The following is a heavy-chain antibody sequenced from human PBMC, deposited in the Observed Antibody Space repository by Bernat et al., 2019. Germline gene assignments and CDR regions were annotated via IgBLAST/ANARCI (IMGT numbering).Heavy chain of an antibody. J-gene: IGHJ4*02. CDR1: GFTFRNHW. D-gene: IGHD2-21*01. CDR2: IRPDGSDT. V-gene: IGHV3-7*01. CDR3: ARLPGLSTYYDY. Sequence: EVQLVESGGGLVQPGGSLRLSYAATGFTFRNHWMSWVRQAPGKGLQWVASIRPDGSDTRCVDSVKGRFTISRDNAQNSLFLDMNSLRVEDTAVYYCARLPGLSTYYDYWGQGALVTVSS.